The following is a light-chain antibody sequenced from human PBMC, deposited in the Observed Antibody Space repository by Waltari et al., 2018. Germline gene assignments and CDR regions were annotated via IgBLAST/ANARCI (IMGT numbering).Light chain of an antibody. V-gene: IGKV3-20*01. Sequence: EIELTQSPGTLSLSPGDRATLSCRASHSVNSAYLAWYQQKRGQAPRLLIYGTSTRATGISERFSGSGSGTDFILTISRLEPEDFAIDYCHQYHNSPQTFGQGTKVEI. CDR3: HQYHNSPQT. J-gene: IGKJ1*01. CDR1: HSVNSAY. CDR2: GTS.